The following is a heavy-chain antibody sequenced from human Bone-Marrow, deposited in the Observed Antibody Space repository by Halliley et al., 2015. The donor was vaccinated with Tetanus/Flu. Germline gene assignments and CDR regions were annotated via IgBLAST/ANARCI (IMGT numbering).Heavy chain of an antibody. CDR2: ISSLGSYI. J-gene: IGHJ4*02. D-gene: IGHD3-16*01. CDR3: ATSYTLDN. V-gene: IGHV3-21*01. Sequence: PGKGPEGLSSISSLGSYIFYADSVKGRFSISRDNAPNSLFLQMNNLSVDDTASYYCATSYTLDNWVQGSPVTVSS.